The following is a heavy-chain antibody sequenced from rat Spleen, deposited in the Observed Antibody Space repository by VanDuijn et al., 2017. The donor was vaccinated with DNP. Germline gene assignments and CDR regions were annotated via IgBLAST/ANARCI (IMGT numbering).Heavy chain of an antibody. CDR1: GFSLTSYS. CDR2: MWYDGDT. Sequence: QVHLKESGPGLVQPSETLSLTCTVSGFSLTSYSVTWVRQPSGGSPEWMGKMWYDGDTVYNSAHKSRLSISRDTSKNQLFLKMNSLQTEDTAMYFCARSHTTGMTWFAYWGQGTLVTVSS. J-gene: IGHJ3*01. D-gene: IGHD1-7*01. CDR3: ARSHTTGMTWFAY. V-gene: IGHV2-34*01.